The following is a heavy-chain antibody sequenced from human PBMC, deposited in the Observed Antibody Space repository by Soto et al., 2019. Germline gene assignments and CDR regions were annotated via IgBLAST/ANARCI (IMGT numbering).Heavy chain of an antibody. CDR3: ARPGDFWSGYHHPYYYYGMDV. J-gene: IGHJ6*02. V-gene: IGHV5-51*01. D-gene: IGHD3-3*01. Sequence: GESLKISCNRSGYSFTIYCIGLVLQMPGKGLDGMGIIYPGDSDTIYSPSFQGQVTISADKSISTAYLQWSSLKASDTAMYSCARPGDFWSGYHHPYYYYGMDVCGQGTTVTVSS. CDR1: GYSFTIYC. CDR2: IYPGDSDT.